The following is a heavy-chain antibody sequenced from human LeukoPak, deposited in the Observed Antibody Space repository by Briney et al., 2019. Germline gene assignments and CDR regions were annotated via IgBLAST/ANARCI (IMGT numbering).Heavy chain of an antibody. CDR1: GGSISSGDYY. J-gene: IGHJ5*02. V-gene: IGHV4-30-4*08. CDR2: IYYSGST. CDR3: ARFYPPTHPFDP. Sequence: SQTLSLTCTVSGGSISSGDYYWSWIRQPPGKGLEWIGYIYYSGSTYYNPSLKGRVTISVDTSKNQFSLKLSSVTAADTAVYYCARFYPPTHPFDPWGQGTLVTVSS.